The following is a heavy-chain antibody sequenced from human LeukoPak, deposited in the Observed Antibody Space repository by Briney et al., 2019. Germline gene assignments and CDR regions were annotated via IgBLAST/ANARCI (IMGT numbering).Heavy chain of an antibody. CDR2: ISDSGDNT. CDR1: GFNFGSYY. V-gene: IGHV3-23*01. J-gene: IGHJ5*02. D-gene: IGHD2-8*02. Sequence: PGGSLRLSCAASGFNFGSYYTTWVRQAPGKGLDWVSVISDSGDNTYYADSVKGRFTVSRDNSRDTLYLQMNSLRAEDTALYYCAKKIGTGPGHNWFDPWGQGTLVTVSS. CDR3: AKKIGTGPGHNWFDP.